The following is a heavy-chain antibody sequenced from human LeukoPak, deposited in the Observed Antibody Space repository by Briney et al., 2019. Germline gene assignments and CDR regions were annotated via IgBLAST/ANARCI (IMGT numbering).Heavy chain of an antibody. D-gene: IGHD5-24*01. Sequence: GASLRLSCTASGFNFITAAMTWVRQAPGKGLEWVSLIGSSGGSTYYADSVKGRFPISRDNSNHTLSMQMNSLRFEGTAIYYCVKDIQLSTWGLGTMVSVSS. CDR3: VKDIQLST. J-gene: IGHJ3*01. CDR1: GFNFITAA. V-gene: IGHV3-23*01. CDR2: IGSSGGST.